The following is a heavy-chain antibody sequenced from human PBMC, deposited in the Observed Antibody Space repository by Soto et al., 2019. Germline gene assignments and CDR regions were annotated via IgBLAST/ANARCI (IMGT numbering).Heavy chain of an antibody. D-gene: IGHD1-20*01. V-gene: IGHV3-48*03. J-gene: IGHJ3*02. CDR2: ISSSGSTI. CDR1: GFTFSSYE. Sequence: EVQLVESGGGLVQPGGSLRLSCAASGFTFSSYEMNWVRQAPGKGLEWVSYISSSGSTIYYADSVKGRFTISRDNAKNSLFLQMPSLRVEDTAVYYCARDPEGSSWNLRIIPDAFDIWGQGTMVTVSS. CDR3: ARDPEGSSWNLRIIPDAFDI.